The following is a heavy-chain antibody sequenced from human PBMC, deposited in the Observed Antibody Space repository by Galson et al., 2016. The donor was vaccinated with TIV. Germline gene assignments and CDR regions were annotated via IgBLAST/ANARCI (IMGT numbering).Heavy chain of an antibody. Sequence: SLRLSCAASGFPFSSFGMHWVRQSPGKGPEWVALIRYDGSRTYYADSVKGRFTISRDDSKNTLSLQMNGLRRDDSAVYSCATGVVAHSYYFYGMNVWGQGTTVIVSS. CDR2: IRYDGSRT. CDR1: GFPFSSFG. CDR3: ATGVVAHSYYFYGMNV. D-gene: IGHD2-15*01. V-gene: IGHV3-30*02. J-gene: IGHJ6*02.